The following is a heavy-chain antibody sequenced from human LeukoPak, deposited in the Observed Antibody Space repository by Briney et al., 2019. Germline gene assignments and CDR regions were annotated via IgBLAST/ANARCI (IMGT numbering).Heavy chain of an antibody. D-gene: IGHD1-1*01. J-gene: IGHJ3*02. CDR2: IYYSGST. V-gene: IGHV4-59*01. CDR3: ARATGTTFRVDAFDI. Sequence: SETLSLTCTVSGGSISSYYWSWIRQPPGKGLEWIGYIYYSGSTNYNPSLKSRVTISVDTSKNQFSLKLSSVTAADTAVYYCARATGTTFRVDAFDIWGQGTMVTVSS. CDR1: GGSISSYY.